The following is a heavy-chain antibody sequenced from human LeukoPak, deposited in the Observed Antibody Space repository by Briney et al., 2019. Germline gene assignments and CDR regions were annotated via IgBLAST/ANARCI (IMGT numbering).Heavy chain of an antibody. CDR3: ARAGYYYGSGSYYNTPHFDY. CDR1: GGSISSYY. V-gene: IGHV4-59*01. J-gene: IGHJ4*02. CDR2: IYYSGST. Sequence: PSETLSLTCTVSGGSISSYYWSWIRQPPGKGLEYVGYIYYSGSTYYNPSLKSRVTISVDTSKNQFSPKLSSVTAADTAVYYCARAGYYYGSGSYYNTPHFDYWGQGTLVTVSS. D-gene: IGHD3-10*01.